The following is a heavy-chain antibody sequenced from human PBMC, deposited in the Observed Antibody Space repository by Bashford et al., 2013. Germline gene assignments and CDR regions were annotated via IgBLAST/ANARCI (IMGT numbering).Heavy chain of an antibody. D-gene: IGHD3-9*01. CDR2: IYYSGST. CDR1: GGSISSYY. Sequence: SETLSLTCTVSGGSISSYYWSWIRQPPGKGLEWIGYIYYSGSTNYNPSLKSRVTISVDTSKNQFSLKLSSVTAADTAVYYCARDRRELYYDILTGYYPSVDYYYGMDVWAKGPRSPSP. CDR3: ARDRRELYYDILTGYYPSVDYYYGMDV. J-gene: IGHJ6*02. V-gene: IGHV4-59*01.